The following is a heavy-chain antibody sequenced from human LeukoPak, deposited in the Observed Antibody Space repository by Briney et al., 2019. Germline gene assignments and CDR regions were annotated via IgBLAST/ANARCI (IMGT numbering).Heavy chain of an antibody. D-gene: IGHD6-19*01. J-gene: IGHJ4*02. V-gene: IGHV3-33*06. CDR2: IWYDGSNK. CDR1: GFTFSGYG. Sequence: GGSLRLSCAASGFTFSGYGMHWVRQAPGKGLEWVAVIWYDGSNKYYADSVKGRFTISRDNSKNTLYLQMNSLRAEDTAVYYCAKTGSSGWSTEAPYYFDYWGQGTLVTVSS. CDR3: AKTGSSGWSTEAPYYFDY.